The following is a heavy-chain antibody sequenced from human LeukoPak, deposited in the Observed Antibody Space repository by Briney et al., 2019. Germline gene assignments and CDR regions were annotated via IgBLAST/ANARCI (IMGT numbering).Heavy chain of an antibody. J-gene: IGHJ4*02. V-gene: IGHV4-59*12. CDR3: WARGIVVVTAITPYYFDY. Sequence: SETLSLTCTVSGGSISGYYWGWIRQPPGKGLEWVGYVHYSGTTNYNPSLKSRVTISVDTSKNQFSLKLSSVTAADTAVYYCWARGIVVVTAITPYYFDYWGQGTLVTVSS. D-gene: IGHD2-21*02. CDR2: VHYSGTT. CDR1: GGSISGYY.